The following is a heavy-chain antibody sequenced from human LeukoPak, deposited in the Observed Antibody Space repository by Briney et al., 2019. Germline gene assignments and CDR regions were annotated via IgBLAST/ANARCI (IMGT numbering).Heavy chain of an antibody. J-gene: IGHJ4*02. V-gene: IGHV4-39*01. CDR1: GGSISSSSYY. D-gene: IGHD6-13*01. CDR3: ARGNYSSSHHELDY. CDR2: IYYSGST. Sequence: SETLSLTCTVSGGSISSSSYYWGWIRQPPGKGLEWIGSIYYSGSTYYNPSLKSRVTISVDTSKNQFSLKLSSVTAADTAVYYCARGNYSSSHHELDYWGQGTLVTVSS.